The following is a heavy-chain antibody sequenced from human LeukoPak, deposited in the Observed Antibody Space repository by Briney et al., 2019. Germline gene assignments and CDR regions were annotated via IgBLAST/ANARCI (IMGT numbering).Heavy chain of an antibody. V-gene: IGHV3-23*01. D-gene: IGHD3-16*01. J-gene: IGHJ4*02. Sequence: PGGSLRLSCVASGFTFRSYVLSWVRQAPGKGLEWVSAISGIGESTYYADAVKGRFTISRDNSKNTVYLQMNGLRAEDTAVYHCAKVTYDYVWGSYENWGQGTLVTVST. CDR2: ISGIGEST. CDR1: GFTFRSYV. CDR3: AKVTYDYVWGSYEN.